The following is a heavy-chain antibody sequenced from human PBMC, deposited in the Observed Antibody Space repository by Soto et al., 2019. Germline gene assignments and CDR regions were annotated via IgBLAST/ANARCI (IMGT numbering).Heavy chain of an antibody. Sequence: EVQLVESGGGLVQPGGSLRLSCAASGFTFSDHYMDWVRQAPGKGLEWVGRIKNKANRYTTEDAASVKGRFNISRDDSKNSLCLQMNSLKTEDTAVYYCAAVRTVVGYWGQGTLVTVSS. CDR3: AAVRTVVGY. J-gene: IGHJ4*02. D-gene: IGHD3-10*01. V-gene: IGHV3-72*01. CDR1: GFTFSDHY. CDR2: IKNKANRYTT.